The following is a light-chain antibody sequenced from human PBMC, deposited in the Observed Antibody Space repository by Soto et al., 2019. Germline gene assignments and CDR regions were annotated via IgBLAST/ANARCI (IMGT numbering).Light chain of an antibody. Sequence: QSALTQPASVSGSPGQSITISCTGTSSDVGSYNLVSWYQQHPGKAPKLMIYEVSKRPSGVSNRFSGSKSGNTASLTISGLQAEDEADYYCCSYAGSSTFWVFAGGTKLTVL. J-gene: IGLJ3*02. CDR1: SSDVGSYNL. CDR3: CSYAGSSTFWV. V-gene: IGLV2-23*02. CDR2: EVS.